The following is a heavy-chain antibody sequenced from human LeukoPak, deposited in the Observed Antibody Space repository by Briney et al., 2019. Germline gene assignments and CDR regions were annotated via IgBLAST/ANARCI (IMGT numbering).Heavy chain of an antibody. D-gene: IGHD1-26*01. CDR2: IWSDGTNK. CDR3: ANMWVAY. J-gene: IGHJ4*02. V-gene: IGHV3-33*06. CDR1: GFTFSSYA. Sequence: PGGSLRLSCAASGFTFSSYAMHWVRQAPGEGLEWVAVIWSDGTNKYYADSVKGRFTISRDSSKNTLFLQMNSLRAEDTAVYYCANMWVAYWGQGTLVTVSS.